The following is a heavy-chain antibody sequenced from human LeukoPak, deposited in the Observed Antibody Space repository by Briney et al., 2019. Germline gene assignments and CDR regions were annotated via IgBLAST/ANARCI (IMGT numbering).Heavy chain of an antibody. J-gene: IGHJ4*02. Sequence: GGSLRLSCAASGFTFNEYAMHWVRQAPGKGLEWVSGISWNSGLIDYADSVKGRFTISRDNAKNSLYLQMNSLKAEDTAFYYCAKVGIFGLVTYYFDYWGQGTLVTVSS. CDR2: ISWNSGLI. V-gene: IGHV3-9*01. CDR1: GFTFNEYA. D-gene: IGHD3/OR15-3a*01. CDR3: AKVGIFGLVTYYFDY.